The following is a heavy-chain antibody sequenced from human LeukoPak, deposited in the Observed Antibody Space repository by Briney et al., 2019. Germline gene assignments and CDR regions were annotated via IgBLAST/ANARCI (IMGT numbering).Heavy chain of an antibody. V-gene: IGHV4-59*01. CDR1: GGSISSYY. D-gene: IGHD3-3*01. J-gene: IGHJ5*02. CDR3: ARYTIFEFDP. CDR2: IYYSGST. Sequence: SETLSLTCTVSGGSISSYYWSWIRQPPAKGLEWIGYIYYSGSTNYNPSLKSRVTISVDTSKNQFSLKLSSVTAADTAVYYCARYTIFEFDPWGQGTLVTVSS.